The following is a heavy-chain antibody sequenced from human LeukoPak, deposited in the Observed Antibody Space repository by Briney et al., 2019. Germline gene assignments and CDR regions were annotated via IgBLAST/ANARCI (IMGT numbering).Heavy chain of an antibody. Sequence: GGSLRLSCAASGFIFSSYWMHWVRHAPGKGLAWVSRINTDGSSTSYADSVKGRFTISRDNAKNTLYLQMNSLRAEDTAVYYCTYWFDPWGQGTLVTVSS. J-gene: IGHJ5*02. V-gene: IGHV3-74*01. CDR1: GFIFSSYW. CDR3: TYWFDP. CDR2: INTDGSST.